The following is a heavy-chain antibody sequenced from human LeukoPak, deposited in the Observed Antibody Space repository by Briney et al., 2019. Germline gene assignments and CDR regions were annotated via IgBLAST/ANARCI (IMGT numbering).Heavy chain of an antibody. Sequence: GDSVKVSCKASGYTFSGTGWYLYWLRQAPGQGLECMGWIYPNNGATAYAQKFQGRVAMTRDTSITTAYMELSRLRPDDTAVYYCARDGPAQMVDFDYWGQGTLVTVYS. D-gene: IGHD3-10*01. J-gene: IGHJ4*02. CDR1: GYTFSGTGWY. CDR2: IYPNNGAT. V-gene: IGHV1-2*02. CDR3: ARDGPAQMVDFDY.